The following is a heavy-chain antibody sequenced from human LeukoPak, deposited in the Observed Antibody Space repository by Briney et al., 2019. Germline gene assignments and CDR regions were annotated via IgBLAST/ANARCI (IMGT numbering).Heavy chain of an antibody. CDR2: ISSSGSTI. J-gene: IGHJ4*02. CDR1: GFTFSSYE. Sequence: GGSLRLSCAASGFTFSSYEMNWARQAPGKGLEWVSYISSSGSTIYYADSVKGRFTISRDNAKNSLYLQMNSLRAEDTAVYYCARVGVYGDFNSLNYWGQGTLVTVSS. D-gene: IGHD4-17*01. CDR3: ARVGVYGDFNSLNY. V-gene: IGHV3-48*03.